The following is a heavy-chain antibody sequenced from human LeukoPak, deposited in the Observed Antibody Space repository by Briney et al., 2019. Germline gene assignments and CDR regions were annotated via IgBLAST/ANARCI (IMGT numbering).Heavy chain of an antibody. CDR3: ARSLRVRGVPDYMDV. Sequence: GGSLRLSCAASGFTVSNNYMTWVRQAPGKGLQWVSVIHKNAITYYADTVEGRFTISRDNSKNMVYLQMNSLRAEDTAVYYCARSLRVRGVPDYMDVWGKGTTVTISS. V-gene: IGHV3-53*01. J-gene: IGHJ6*03. CDR2: IHKNAIT. CDR1: GFTVSNNY. D-gene: IGHD3-10*01.